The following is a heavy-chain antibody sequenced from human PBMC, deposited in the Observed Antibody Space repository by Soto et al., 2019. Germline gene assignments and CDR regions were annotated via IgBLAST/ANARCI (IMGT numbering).Heavy chain of an antibody. CDR2: IWYDGSNK. Sequence: GGSLRLSCAASGFTFSSYGMHWVRQAPGKGLEWVAVIWYDGSNKYYADSVKGRFTISRDNSKNTLYLQMNSLRAEDTAVYYCARHTVYSSSSRSFGRLYYGMDVWGQGTTVTVSS. D-gene: IGHD6-6*01. CDR1: GFTFSSYG. V-gene: IGHV3-33*01. CDR3: ARHTVYSSSSRSFGRLYYGMDV. J-gene: IGHJ6*02.